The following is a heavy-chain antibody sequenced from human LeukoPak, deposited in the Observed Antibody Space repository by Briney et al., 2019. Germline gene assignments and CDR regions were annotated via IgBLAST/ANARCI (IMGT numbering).Heavy chain of an antibody. CDR1: GFPFSSYW. D-gene: IGHD3-10*02. Sequence: GGSLRLSCAASGFPFSSYWMSWVRQAPGKGLEWVANIKQDGSEKYYVDSVKGRFTISKDNDKNSLYLQMNSLRAEDTAVYYCARDNDVRGVTPSDYWGQGTLVTVSS. V-gene: IGHV3-7*01. CDR3: ARDNDVRGVTPSDY. J-gene: IGHJ4*02. CDR2: IKQDGSEK.